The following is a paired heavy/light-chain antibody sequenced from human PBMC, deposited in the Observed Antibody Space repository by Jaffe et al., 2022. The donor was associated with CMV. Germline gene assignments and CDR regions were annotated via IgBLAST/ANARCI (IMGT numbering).Light chain of an antibody. J-gene: IGKJ4*01. CDR1: QGISNY. CDR3: LQHNSYPLT. V-gene: IGKV1-17*03. CDR2: AAS. Sequence: DIQMTQSPSAMSASVGDRVTITCRASQGISNYLAWFQQKPGKVPKRLIYAASSLQSGVPSRFSGSGSGTEFTLTISSLQPEDFATYYCLQHNSYPLTFGGGTKVEIK.
Heavy chain of an antibody. CDR2: IKQDGSEK. D-gene: IGHD3-16*02. CDR1: GFTFSSYW. J-gene: IGHJ3*02. V-gene: IGHV3-7*01. CDR3: ARGGGHYDYVWGSYRGPPDDAFDI. Sequence: EVQLVESGGGLVQPGGSLRLSCAASGFTFSSYWMSWVRQAPGKGLEWVANIKQDGSEKYYVDSVKGRFTISRDNAKNSLYLQMNSLRAEDTAVYYCARGGGHYDYVWGSYRGPPDDAFDIWGQGTMVTVSS.